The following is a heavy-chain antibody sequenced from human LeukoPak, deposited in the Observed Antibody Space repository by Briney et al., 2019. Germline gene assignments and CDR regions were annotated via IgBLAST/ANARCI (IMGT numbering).Heavy chain of an antibody. CDR1: GFTFDDYA. V-gene: IGHV3-9*01. Sequence: GGSLRLSCAASGFTFDDYAMHWVRHAPGKGLEWVSGISYNSGTIAYADSVKGRFTISRDNAKNSLYLQMNSLRAEDTALYYCAKDYCGGDCYSGWYFDLWGRGTLVTVSS. CDR3: AKDYCGGDCYSGWYFDL. J-gene: IGHJ2*01. CDR2: ISYNSGTI. D-gene: IGHD2-21*02.